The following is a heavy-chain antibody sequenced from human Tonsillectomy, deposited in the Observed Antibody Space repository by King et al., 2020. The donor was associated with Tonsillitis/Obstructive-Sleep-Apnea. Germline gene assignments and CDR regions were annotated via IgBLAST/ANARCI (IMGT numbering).Heavy chain of an antibody. CDR1: GFTFSDHY. CDR3: VRVSGSYSLDF. Sequence: VQLVESGGGLVQPGGSLRLSCAASGFTFSDHYMDWVRQAPGKGLEWVGRTRDKANSYTTEYAASVKGRFTISRDDSKNSLYLQMNSLKTEDTAVYYCVRVSGSYSLDFWGQGTLVTVSS. J-gene: IGHJ4*02. CDR2: TRDKANSYTT. D-gene: IGHD1-26*01. V-gene: IGHV3-72*01.